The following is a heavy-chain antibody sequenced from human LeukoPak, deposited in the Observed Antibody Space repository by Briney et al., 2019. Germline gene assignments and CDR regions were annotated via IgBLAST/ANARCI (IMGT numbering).Heavy chain of an antibody. CDR2: IYHSGST. V-gene: IGHV4-34*01. CDR1: GGSFSGYY. CDR3: AREVAGSGRAYIF. D-gene: IGHD6-19*01. J-gene: IGHJ4*02. Sequence: SETLSLTCAAYGGSFSGYYWNWIRQPPGKGLEWIGEIYHSGSTNYNPSLKSRVTISVDTSKNQFSLNLSSVTAADTAVYYCAREVAGSGRAYIFWGQGILVTVSS.